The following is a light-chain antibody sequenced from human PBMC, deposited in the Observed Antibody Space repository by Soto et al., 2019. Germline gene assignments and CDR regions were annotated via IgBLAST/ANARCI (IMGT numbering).Light chain of an antibody. CDR3: QQYNDLST. CDR1: QNIGDW. CDR2: KAS. J-gene: IGKJ4*01. V-gene: IGKV1-5*03. Sequence: DIQMTQSPSTLSASVGDRVTIACRASQNIGDWFAWYQQKPGKAPNLLIYKASTLDSEDPSRFRGSGSGTEFTLAISSLQPEHFATYYWQQYNDLSTFGGGTKVEI.